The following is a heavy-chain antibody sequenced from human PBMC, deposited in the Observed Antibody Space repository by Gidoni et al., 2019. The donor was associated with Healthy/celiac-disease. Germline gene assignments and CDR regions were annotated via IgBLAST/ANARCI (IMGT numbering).Heavy chain of an antibody. Sequence: QLQLQESGPVLVKPSETLSLTCSVSGVSISSRSYYWGWIRQPPGKGLEWIGSIYYSGSTYYNPSLKTRVTISVDTSKNQFSLKLSSVTAADTAVYYCAKSGYSSGWYSTYFDYWGQGTLVTVSS. CDR1: GVSISSRSYY. CDR2: IYYSGST. CDR3: AKSGYSSGWYSTYFDY. V-gene: IGHV4-39*01. D-gene: IGHD6-19*01. J-gene: IGHJ4*02.